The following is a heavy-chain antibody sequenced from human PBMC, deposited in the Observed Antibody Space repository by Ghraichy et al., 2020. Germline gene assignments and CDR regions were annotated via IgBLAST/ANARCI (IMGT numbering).Heavy chain of an antibody. Sequence: ASVKVSCKASGYTFTSYYMHWVRQAPGQGLEWMGIINPSGGSTSYAQKFQGRVTMTRDTSTSTVYMELSSLRSEDKAVYYCAREGNTCSGGSCYSEGVAFDIWGQGTMVTVSS. CDR3: AREGNTCSGGSCYSEGVAFDI. CDR2: INPSGGST. CDR1: GYTFTSYY. D-gene: IGHD2-15*01. V-gene: IGHV1-46*01. J-gene: IGHJ3*02.